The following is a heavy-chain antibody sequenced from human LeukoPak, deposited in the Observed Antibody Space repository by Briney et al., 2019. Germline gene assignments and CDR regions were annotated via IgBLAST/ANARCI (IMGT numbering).Heavy chain of an antibody. J-gene: IGHJ4*02. CDR1: GFTVSSNY. V-gene: IGHV3-49*04. CDR3: TRDPLGYYFDY. Sequence: PGGSLRLSCAASGFTVSSNYMSWVRQAPGKGLEWVGFIRSKAYGGTTEYAASVKGRFTISRDDSKSIAYLQMNSLKTEDTAVYYCTRDPLGYYFDYWGQGTLVTVPS. CDR2: IRSKAYGGTT. D-gene: IGHD2-15*01.